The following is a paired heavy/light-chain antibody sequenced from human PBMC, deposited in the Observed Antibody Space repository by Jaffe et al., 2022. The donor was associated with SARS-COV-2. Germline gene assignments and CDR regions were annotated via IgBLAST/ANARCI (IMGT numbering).Light chain of an antibody. J-gene: IGKJ5*01. Sequence: DIVMTQSPLSLPVISGEPASISCRSSQSLLHSNGYNYLDWYVQKPGQSPQFLIYLGSNRASGVPDRFSGSGSGTDFTLKISRVEAEDVGVYYCMQALQTPVTFGQGTRLEIK. CDR1: QSLLHSNGYNY. V-gene: IGKV2-28*01. CDR2: LGS. CDR3: MQALQTPVT.
Heavy chain of an antibody. CDR2: IYHSGST. D-gene: IGHD2-2*01. J-gene: IGHJ6*02. V-gene: IGHV4-30-2*01. Sequence: QLQLQESGSGLVKPSQTLSLTCAVSGGSISSGGYSWSWIRQPPGKGLEWIGYIYHSGSTSYNPSLKSRVTISVDRSKNQFSLKLSSVTAADTAVYYCARGAPAPMSGYYYYGMDVWGQGTTVTVSS. CDR1: GGSISSGGYS. CDR3: ARGAPAPMSGYYYYGMDV.